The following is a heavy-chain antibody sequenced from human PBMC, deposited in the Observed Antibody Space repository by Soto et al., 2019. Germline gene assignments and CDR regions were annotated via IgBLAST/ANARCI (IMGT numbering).Heavy chain of an antibody. J-gene: IGHJ3*01. V-gene: IGHV3-23*01. CDR1: GFTFNTYA. CDR3: AKGFIVVVTAIRPDDNFDV. D-gene: IGHD2-21*02. CDR2: ISGGGGST. Sequence: EVQLLESGGGLVQPRGSLRLSCAASGFTFNTYAMNWVRQVPGKGLEWVASISGGGGSTYYADSVKGRFTISRDTSKNTLYLQMNSLSAEDTAVYYCAKGFIVVVTAIRPDDNFDVWGQGTMVTVSS.